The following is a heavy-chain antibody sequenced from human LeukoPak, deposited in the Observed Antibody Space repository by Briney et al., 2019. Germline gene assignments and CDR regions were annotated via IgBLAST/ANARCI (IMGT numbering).Heavy chain of an antibody. CDR2: NYHSGST. V-gene: IGHV4-38-2*02. J-gene: IGHJ4*02. CDR3: ARGASYGGHLGY. Sequence: SETLSLTCTVSGYSISSGYYWGWIRPPPGKGLEWIGSNYHSGSTYYNPSLKSRVTISVDTSKNQFSLKLSSVTAADTAVYYCARGASYGGHLGYWGQGTVVTVSS. CDR1: GYSISSGYY. D-gene: IGHD1-26*01.